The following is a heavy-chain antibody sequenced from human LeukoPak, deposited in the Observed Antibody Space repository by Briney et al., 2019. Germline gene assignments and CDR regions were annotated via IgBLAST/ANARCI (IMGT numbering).Heavy chain of an antibody. CDR3: ARSSIGYYYYYYMDV. J-gene: IGHJ6*03. D-gene: IGHD6-6*01. Sequence: GESLKISCKGSGYNFTSYWIGWVRQMPGKGLEWMGIIYPGDSDTRYSPSFQGQVTISADKSISTAYLQWSSLKASDTAMYYCARSSIGYYYYYYMDVWGKGTTVTVFS. CDR2: IYPGDSDT. CDR1: GYNFTSYW. V-gene: IGHV5-51*01.